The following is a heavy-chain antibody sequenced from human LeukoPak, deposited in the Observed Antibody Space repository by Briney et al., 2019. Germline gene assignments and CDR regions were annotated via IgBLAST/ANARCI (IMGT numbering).Heavy chain of an antibody. J-gene: IGHJ4*02. CDR3: ARDSYSSGYYLDY. CDR1: GFTFSSYE. V-gene: IGHV3-21*01. Sequence: PGGSLRLSRAASGFTFSSYEMNWVRQAPGKGLEWVSSISSSSSYIYYADSVKGRFTISRDNAKNSLYLQMNSLRAEDTAVYYCARDSYSSGYYLDYWGQGTLVTVSS. CDR2: ISSSSSYI. D-gene: IGHD3-22*01.